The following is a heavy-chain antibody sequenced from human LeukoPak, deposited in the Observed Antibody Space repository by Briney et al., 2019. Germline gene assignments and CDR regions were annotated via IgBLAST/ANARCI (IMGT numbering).Heavy chain of an antibody. D-gene: IGHD6-13*01. V-gene: IGHV1-69*13. CDR2: IIPIFGTA. CDR3: ARQGIAADYFDY. CDR1: GGTFSSYA. J-gene: IGHJ4*02. Sequence: SVKVSCKASGGTFSSYAISWVRQAPGQGLEWMGGIIPIFGTANYARKFQGRVTITADESTSTAYMELSSLRAEDTAVYYCARQGIAADYFDYWGQGILVTVSS.